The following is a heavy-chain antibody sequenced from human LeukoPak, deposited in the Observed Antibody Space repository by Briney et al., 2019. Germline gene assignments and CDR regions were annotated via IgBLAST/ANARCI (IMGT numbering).Heavy chain of an antibody. Sequence: GGSLRLSCAASGFTFSSYGMHWVRQAPGKGLEWVSVISTSGGDAYYADSVKGRFTISRDNSKNTLYLQLNNLRAEDTAVYYCSKPREQQLLRIAFDVWGQGTMVTVSS. D-gene: IGHD5/OR15-5a*01. J-gene: IGHJ3*01. V-gene: IGHV3-23*01. CDR2: ISTSGGDA. CDR3: SKPREQQLLRIAFDV. CDR1: GFTFSSYG.